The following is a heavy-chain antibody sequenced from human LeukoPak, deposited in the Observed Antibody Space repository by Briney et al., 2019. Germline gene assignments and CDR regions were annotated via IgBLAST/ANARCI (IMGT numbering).Heavy chain of an antibody. CDR2: ISSSSRAF. CDR3: VARGLSSDY. Sequence: PGRSLRLSCAASRFTFSSYSMSWVRQAPGKGLEWVSYISSSSRAFYYADSVKGRFTISRDNAKNSLYLQMNSLRDEDTAVFYCVARGLSSDYWGQGTLVTVSS. CDR1: RFTFSSYS. V-gene: IGHV3-48*02. J-gene: IGHJ4*02.